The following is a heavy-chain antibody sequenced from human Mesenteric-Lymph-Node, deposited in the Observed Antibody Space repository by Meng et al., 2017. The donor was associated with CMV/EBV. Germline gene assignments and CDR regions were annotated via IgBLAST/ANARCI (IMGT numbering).Heavy chain of an antibody. V-gene: IGHV3-53*01. CDR2: IYGGGTT. CDR3: VSGTGYYPDAFDI. J-gene: IGHJ3*02. Sequence: GESLKISCAASGFSVSKNYMSWVRQAPGKGLEWVSVIYGGGTTYYADSVKGRFTISRDNSKNTLFLQMDSLRAEDTAVYYCVSGTGYYPDAFDIWGQGTMVTVSS. CDR1: GFSVSKNY. D-gene: IGHD4-17*01.